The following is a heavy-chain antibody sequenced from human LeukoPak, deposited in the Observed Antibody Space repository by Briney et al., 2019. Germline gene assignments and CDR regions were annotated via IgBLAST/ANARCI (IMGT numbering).Heavy chain of an antibody. CDR3: ARDSGYGDYVGNP. D-gene: IGHD4-17*01. Sequence: ASVTVSCKASGYTFTGYYMHWVRQAPGQGLEWMGWINPNSGGTNYAQKFQGRVTMTTDTSTSTAYMELRSLRYDDTAVYYCARDSGYGDYVGNPWGQGTLVTVSS. V-gene: IGHV1-2*02. CDR2: INPNSGGT. CDR1: GYTFTGYY. J-gene: IGHJ5*02.